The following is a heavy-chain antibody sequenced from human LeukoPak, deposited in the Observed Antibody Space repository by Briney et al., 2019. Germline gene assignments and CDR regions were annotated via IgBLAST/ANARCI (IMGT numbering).Heavy chain of an antibody. CDR2: ISWNSGSI. J-gene: IGHJ4*02. Sequence: GRSLRLSCAASGFTFDDYAMHWVRQAPGKGLEWVSGISWNSGSIGYADSVKGRFTISRDNAKNSLYLQMNSLRAEDTALYYCAKGLYYYGSGSYGSGGYFDYWGQGTLVTVSS. D-gene: IGHD3-10*01. CDR1: GFTFDDYA. V-gene: IGHV3-9*01. CDR3: AKGLYYYGSGSYGSGGYFDY.